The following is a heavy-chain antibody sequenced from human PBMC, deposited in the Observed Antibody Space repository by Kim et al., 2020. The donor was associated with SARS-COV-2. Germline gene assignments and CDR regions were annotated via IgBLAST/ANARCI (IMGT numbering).Heavy chain of an antibody. CDR1: GYTLTEVS. Sequence: ASVKVSCKISGYTLTEVSIHWVRQAPGKGLEWMGGINPEDGERISAQNLQGRLTMTKDTSTTTAYMELTSLRSDDTAVYYCLGEGNHYDYYWGQGTLGTVSS. J-gene: IGHJ4*02. CDR2: INPEDGER. V-gene: IGHV1-24*01. D-gene: IGHD3-16*01. CDR3: LGEGNHYDYY.